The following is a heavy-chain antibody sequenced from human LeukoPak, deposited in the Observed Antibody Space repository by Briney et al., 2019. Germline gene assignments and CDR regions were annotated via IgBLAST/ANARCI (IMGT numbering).Heavy chain of an antibody. Sequence: PSETLSLTCTVSGGSISSGGYYWSWIRQPPGKGLEWIGYIYHSGSTYYNPSLKSRVTISVDRSKNQFSLKLSSVTAADTAVYYCARGLLGGDFWSGYHDLYYFDYWGQGTLVTVSS. CDR2: IYHSGST. CDR3: ARGLLGGDFWSGYHDLYYFDY. D-gene: IGHD3-3*01. CDR1: GGSISSGGYY. J-gene: IGHJ4*02. V-gene: IGHV4-30-2*01.